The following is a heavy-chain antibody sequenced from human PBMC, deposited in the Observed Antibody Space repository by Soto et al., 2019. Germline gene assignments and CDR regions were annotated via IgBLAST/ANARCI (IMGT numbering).Heavy chain of an antibody. Sequence: GGSLRLSCAASGLTLSNAWMNWVRQAPGKGLEWVGRIKSKADGGTADYAVPVKGRFTISRDDSKSTLYLQMNSLKTEDTAVYFCTTLMPSLNDYVWGSYLIDYWGQGTLVTVSS. J-gene: IGHJ4*02. CDR3: TTLMPSLNDYVWGSYLIDY. D-gene: IGHD3-16*02. CDR2: IKSKADGGTA. CDR1: GLTLSNAW. V-gene: IGHV3-15*07.